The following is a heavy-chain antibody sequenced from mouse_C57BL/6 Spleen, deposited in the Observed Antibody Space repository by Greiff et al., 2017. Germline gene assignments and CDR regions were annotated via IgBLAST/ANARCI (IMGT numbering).Heavy chain of an antibody. J-gene: IGHJ4*01. CDR3: ARNCYYAMDY. CDR1: GFTFSDYG. Sequence: EVKLVESGGGLVKPGGSLKLSCAASGFTFSDYGMHWVRQAPEKGLEWVAYISSGSSTIYYADTVKGRFTISRDNAKNTLFLQMTSLRSEDKAMYYCARNCYYAMDYWGQGTSVTVSS. V-gene: IGHV5-17*01. CDR2: ISSGSSTI. D-gene: IGHD4-1*01.